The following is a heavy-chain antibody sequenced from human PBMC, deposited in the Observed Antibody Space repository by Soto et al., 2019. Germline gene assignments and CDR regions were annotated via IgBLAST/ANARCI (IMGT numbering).Heavy chain of an antibody. Sequence: PSETLSLTCAVYGGSFSGYYSSWTRQLPGKGLEWIGEINHSGSTNYNPSLKSRVTISVDTSKNQFSLKLSSVTAADTAVYYCARGLRYFDWLLYHGYYYGMDVWGQGTTVTVSS. CDR2: INHSGST. V-gene: IGHV4-34*01. J-gene: IGHJ6*02. D-gene: IGHD3-9*01. CDR1: GGSFSGYY. CDR3: ARGLRYFDWLLYHGYYYGMDV.